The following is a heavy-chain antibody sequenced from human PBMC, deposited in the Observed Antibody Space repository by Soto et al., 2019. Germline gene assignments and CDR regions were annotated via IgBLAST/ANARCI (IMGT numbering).Heavy chain of an antibody. J-gene: IGHJ4*02. D-gene: IGHD3-3*01. CDR2: IRSSSSYI. CDR3: ARDRYDFWRGHSPHGY. CDR1: GFTFSSYI. V-gene: IGHV3-21*04. Sequence: GGSLRLSCAASGFTFSSYIMNWVRQAPGKWLEWVSSIRSSSSYIYYADSVKGRFTISRDNAKNSLYLQMNSLRAEDTAVYYCARDRYDFWRGHSPHGYWGQGT.